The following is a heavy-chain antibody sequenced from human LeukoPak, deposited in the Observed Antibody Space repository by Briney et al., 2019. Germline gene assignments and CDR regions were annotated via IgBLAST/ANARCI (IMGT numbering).Heavy chain of an antibody. D-gene: IGHD4-11*01. Sequence: PSETLSLTCTVSGGSISSYYWSWIRQPPGKGLEWIGYIYYSGSTNYNPSLKSRVTISVDTSKNQFSLKLSSVTAADTAVYYCARDRTTVTRGTFDYWGQGTLVTVSS. J-gene: IGHJ4*02. CDR3: ARDRTTVTRGTFDY. CDR1: GGSISSYY. V-gene: IGHV4-59*12. CDR2: IYYSGST.